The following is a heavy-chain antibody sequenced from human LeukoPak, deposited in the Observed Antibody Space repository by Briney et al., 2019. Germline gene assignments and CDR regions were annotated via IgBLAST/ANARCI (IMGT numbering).Heavy chain of an antibody. V-gene: IGHV3-30*02. J-gene: IGHJ4*02. CDR2: IRYDGSNK. CDR3: VKGFEGKVAGNGLDY. CDR1: GFTFSSYG. D-gene: IGHD6-19*01. Sequence: GGSLRLSCAASGFTFSSYGMHWVRQAPGKGLEWVAFIRYDGSNKYYADSVKGRFTISRDNSKNTLYLQMYSLRAEDTAVYYCVKGFEGKVAGNGLDYWGQGTLVTVSS.